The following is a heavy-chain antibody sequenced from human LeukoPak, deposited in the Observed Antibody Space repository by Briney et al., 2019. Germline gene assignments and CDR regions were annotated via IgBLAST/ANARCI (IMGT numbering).Heavy chain of an antibody. CDR3: ARDRSSENYRYFDY. J-gene: IGHJ4*02. CDR2: IYYSGST. CDR1: GDSISSYY. D-gene: IGHD1-7*01. V-gene: IGHV4-59*01. Sequence: SSETLSLTCTVSGDSISSYYWNWIRQPPGKGLEWIGYIYYSGSTNYNPSLKSRVTISVDTSKNQFSLKLSSVTAADTAVYYCARDRSSENYRYFDYWGQGTLVTVSS.